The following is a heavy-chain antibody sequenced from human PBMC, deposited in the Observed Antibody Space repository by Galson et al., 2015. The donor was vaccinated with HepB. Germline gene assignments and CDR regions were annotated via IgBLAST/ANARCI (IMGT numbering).Heavy chain of an antibody. V-gene: IGHV1-3*04. CDR2: LNTGNGNT. D-gene: IGHD2-15*01. CDR1: GSSFTSYA. CDR3: AREGYEI. J-gene: IGHJ3*01. Sequence: SVKVSCKTSGSSFTSYAMHWVRQAPGQGLEWMGWLNTGNGNTKYSQKFQGRVTITRDTSASTAYMELNSLRSEDTAVYYCAREGYEIRGQGTMVTVSS.